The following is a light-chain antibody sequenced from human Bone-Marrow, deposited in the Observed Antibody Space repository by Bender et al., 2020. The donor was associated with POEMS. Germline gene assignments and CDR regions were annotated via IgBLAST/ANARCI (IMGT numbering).Light chain of an antibody. CDR3: YSYAVGNTFV. CDR2: EGS. Sequence: QSALTQPASVSGSPGQSITISCTGTSSDIGTYNLVSWYQQHPGKAPKLMIFEGSKRPSGVSYRFSGSRSGNTASLTISGLQAEDEAEYYCYSYAVGNTFVFESGTKVTVL. J-gene: IGLJ1*01. V-gene: IGLV2-23*01. CDR1: SSDIGTYNL.